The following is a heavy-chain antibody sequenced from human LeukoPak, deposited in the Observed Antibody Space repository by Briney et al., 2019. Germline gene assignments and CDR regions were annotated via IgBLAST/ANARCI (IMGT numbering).Heavy chain of an antibody. CDR3: ARGVAARPGYFDY. CDR2: IYSGGST. V-gene: IGHV3-53*04. Sequence: PGGSLRLSCAASGFTFSDYYMSWVRQAPGKGLEWVSVIYSGGSTYYAASVKGRFTISRHNSKNTLYLQMNSLRAEDTAVYYCARGVAARPGYFDYWGQGTLVTVSS. D-gene: IGHD6-6*01. J-gene: IGHJ4*02. CDR1: GFTFSDYY.